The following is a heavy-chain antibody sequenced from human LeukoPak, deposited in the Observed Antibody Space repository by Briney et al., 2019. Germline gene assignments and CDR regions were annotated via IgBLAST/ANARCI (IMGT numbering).Heavy chain of an antibody. CDR2: LKESGIEK. Sequence: GGSLRLSCAGSGFIFSRYSMGWVRQAPGKGLEFVAHLKESGIEKEYVDSVEGRFTISRDNAENSLYLEMNSLRADDTALYFCVRWRRAQSEFDYWGQGTQVAVSS. CDR3: VRWRRAQSEFDY. CDR1: GFIFSRYS. D-gene: IGHD3-3*01. J-gene: IGHJ4*02. V-gene: IGHV3-7*01.